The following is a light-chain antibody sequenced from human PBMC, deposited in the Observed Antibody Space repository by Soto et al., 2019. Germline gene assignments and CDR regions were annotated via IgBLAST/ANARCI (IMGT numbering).Light chain of an antibody. V-gene: IGKV3-20*01. CDR3: QQYNNSPLT. Sequence: PGEIATLSCRASQSVSSNYLAWYQQKPGQAPRVLIYGASSRTTGIPDRFSSSGSGTDFTLTISRLEPEDFAVYYCQQYNNSPLTFGQGTKVDI. J-gene: IGKJ1*01. CDR1: QSVSSNY. CDR2: GAS.